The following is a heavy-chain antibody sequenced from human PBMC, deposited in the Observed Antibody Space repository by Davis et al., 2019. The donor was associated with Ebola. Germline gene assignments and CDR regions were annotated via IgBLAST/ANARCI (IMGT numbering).Heavy chain of an antibody. CDR3: ARVSAADLQTYFEL. V-gene: IGHV4-34*01. CDR1: GGSFSGYY. J-gene: IGHJ2*01. D-gene: IGHD6-25*01. CDR2: INHSGNT. Sequence: PSETLSPTCAVHGGSFSGYYWSWIRQPPGKGLEWIGEINHSGNTNYNPSLKSRVTISVDTSKNQFSLKLSSVTAADTAVYYCARVSAADLQTYFELWGRGTLVTVSS.